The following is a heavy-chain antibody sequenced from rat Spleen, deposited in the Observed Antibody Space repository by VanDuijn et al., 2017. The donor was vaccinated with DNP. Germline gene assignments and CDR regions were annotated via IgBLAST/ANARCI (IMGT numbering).Heavy chain of an antibody. CDR1: GFTFSNYG. D-gene: IGHD1-1*01. CDR3: ARDSYSAPFDY. Sequence: EVQLVESGGDLVQPGRSLRLSCAASGFTFSNYGMAWVRQAPTKGLEWVATITTSGGNTYYRDSVKGRFTVSRDDAKRNLYLQMDSLRSDDTATYFCARDSYSAPFDYWGQGVMVTVSS. V-gene: IGHV5S13*01. J-gene: IGHJ2*01. CDR2: ITTSGGNT.